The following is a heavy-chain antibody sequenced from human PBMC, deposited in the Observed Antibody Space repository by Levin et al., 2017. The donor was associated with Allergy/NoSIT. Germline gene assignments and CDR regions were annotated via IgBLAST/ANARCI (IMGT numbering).Heavy chain of an antibody. V-gene: IGHV3-7*01. D-gene: IGHD6-13*01. J-gene: IGHJ6*02. Sequence: GGSLRLSCAVSGFAFSSYWMSWVRQAPGKGLEWVANIKQDGSEKHYVDSVKGRFTISRDNAKNSPFLQMNSLRAEDTAVYYCASSSWSYYYGMDVWGQGTTVTVSS. CDR1: GFAFSSYW. CDR2: IKQDGSEK. CDR3: ASSSWSYYYGMDV.